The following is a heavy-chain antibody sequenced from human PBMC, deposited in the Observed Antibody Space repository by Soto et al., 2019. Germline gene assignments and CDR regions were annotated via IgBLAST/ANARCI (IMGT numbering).Heavy chain of an antibody. D-gene: IGHD5-12*01. CDR2: IYYSGST. V-gene: IGHV4-59*08. Sequence: SETLSLTCTVSGGSISSYYWSWIRQPPGKGLEWIGYIYYSGSTNYNPSLKSRVTISVDTSKNQFSLKLSSVTAADTAVYYCARRREYSGYDYYYYYYMDVWGKGTTVTVSS. CDR1: GGSISSYY. J-gene: IGHJ6*03. CDR3: ARRREYSGYDYYYYYYMDV.